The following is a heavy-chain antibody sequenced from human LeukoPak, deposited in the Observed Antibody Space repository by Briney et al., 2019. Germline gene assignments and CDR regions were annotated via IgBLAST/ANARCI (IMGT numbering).Heavy chain of an antibody. CDR2: IIPILGIA. Sequence: RASVKVSCKASGYTFTSYYMHWVRQAPGQGLEWMGRIIPILGIANYAQKFQGRVTITADKSTSTAYMELSSLRSEDTAVYYCARRFEAYSSSSNWFDPWGQGTLVTVSS. CDR3: ARRFEAYSSSSNWFDP. D-gene: IGHD6-13*01. V-gene: IGHV1-69*02. CDR1: GYTFTSYY. J-gene: IGHJ5*02.